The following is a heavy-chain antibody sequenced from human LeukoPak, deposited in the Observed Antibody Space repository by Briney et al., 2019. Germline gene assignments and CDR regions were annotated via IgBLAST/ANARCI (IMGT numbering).Heavy chain of an antibody. Sequence: PGGSLRLSCAASGFTFSSYSMNWVRQAPGKGLEWVSYISSSSSTIYYADSVKGRFTISRDNAKNSLYLQMNSLRAEDTAVYYCARGPRHYDFWSADLLRGVYYYYYYMDVWGKGTTVTVSS. V-gene: IGHV3-48*01. CDR3: ARGPRHYDFWSADLLRGVYYYYYYMDV. CDR2: ISSSSSTI. J-gene: IGHJ6*03. CDR1: GFTFSSYS. D-gene: IGHD3-3*01.